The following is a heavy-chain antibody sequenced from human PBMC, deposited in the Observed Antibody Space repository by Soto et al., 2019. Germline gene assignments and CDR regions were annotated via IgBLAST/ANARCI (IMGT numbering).Heavy chain of an antibody. D-gene: IGHD5-12*01. V-gene: IGHV1-18*01. CDR3: ARHHGPTTSENWLDP. CDR2: ISTYSGDT. CDR1: GYTFFTYD. Sequence: QVHLVQSGVEVKTPGASVKVSCQASGYTFFTYDISWVRQAPGQGLEWMGWISTYSGDTKYAQKFQGRVTMTTDTSTTTAYLELRSRISDDTAVYYCARHHGPTTSENWLDPWGQGTLVTVSS. J-gene: IGHJ5*02.